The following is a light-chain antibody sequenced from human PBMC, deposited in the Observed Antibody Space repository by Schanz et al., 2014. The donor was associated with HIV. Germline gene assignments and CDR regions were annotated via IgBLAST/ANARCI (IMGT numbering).Light chain of an antibody. Sequence: EIVMTQSPGTLSVSPGERATLSCRASQTVSNKLAWYQQKPGQDPRFVIFGASNSATGIPDMFSGSDSGTSFTLTISRVEPEDYEVYYCQLYGTPPWTFGQGTRV. CDR2: GAS. V-gene: IGKV3-20*01. J-gene: IGKJ1*01. CDR1: QTVSNK. CDR3: QLYGTPPWT.